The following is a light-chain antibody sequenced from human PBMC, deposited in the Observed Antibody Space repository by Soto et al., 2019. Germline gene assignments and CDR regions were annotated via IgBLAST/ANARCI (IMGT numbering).Light chain of an antibody. Sequence: DIHITHSPSSLSASVGDRVTITCRASQGISHYVAWYQQKPGKLPNLLIYAGFTLQSGVPSRFSGSGSGTDFTLTISSLQPEDVATYYCQKYNSAPLTFGGGTKVDIK. CDR2: AGF. V-gene: IGKV1-27*01. CDR1: QGISHY. J-gene: IGKJ4*01. CDR3: QKYNSAPLT.